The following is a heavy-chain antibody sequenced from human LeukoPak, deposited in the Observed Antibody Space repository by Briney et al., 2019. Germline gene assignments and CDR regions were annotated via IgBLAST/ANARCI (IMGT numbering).Heavy chain of an antibody. Sequence: SGPALVKPTQTLTLTCTFSGFSLITSGMCVSWIRQPPGKALEWLALIDWDDDKYYSTSLKTRLTISKDTYKNQVVLTMTNKIRGDTRAYYCGLISAYGDYYFDYWGQGTLVTVSS. D-gene: IGHD4-17*01. CDR1: GFSLITSGMC. J-gene: IGHJ4*02. V-gene: IGHV2-70*01. CDR3: GLISAYGDYYFDY. CDR2: IDWDDDK.